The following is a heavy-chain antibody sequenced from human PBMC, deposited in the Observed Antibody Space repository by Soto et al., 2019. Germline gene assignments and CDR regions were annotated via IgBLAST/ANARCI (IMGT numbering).Heavy chain of an antibody. Sequence: QITLKESGPTVVKPTQTLTLTCSLSGFSLNTGGVGVGWIRQPPGKALEWLAVIYWDDDKSWNPSLRDRLTINRDAADDQVVITVTNMDPVDTGTYYCARRRGGFGGGWTTPYFDYWGQGTLVTGSS. CDR3: ARRRGGFGGGWTTPYFDY. CDR1: GFSLNTGGVG. J-gene: IGHJ4*02. CDR2: IYWDDDK. V-gene: IGHV2-5*02. D-gene: IGHD6-19*01.